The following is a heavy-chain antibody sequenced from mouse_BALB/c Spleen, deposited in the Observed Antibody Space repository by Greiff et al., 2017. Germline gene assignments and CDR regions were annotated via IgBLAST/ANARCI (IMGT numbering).Heavy chain of an antibody. CDR3: ARGCSYFDY. CDR1: GFTFSSFG. J-gene: IGHJ2*01. V-gene: IGHV5-17*02. Sequence: EVQLVESGGGLVQPGGSRKLSCAASGFTFSSFGMHWVRQAPEKGLEWVAYISSGSSTIYYADTVKGRFTISRDNPKNTLFLQMTSLRSEDTAMYYCARGCSYFDYWGQGTTLTVSS. CDR2: ISSGSSTI.